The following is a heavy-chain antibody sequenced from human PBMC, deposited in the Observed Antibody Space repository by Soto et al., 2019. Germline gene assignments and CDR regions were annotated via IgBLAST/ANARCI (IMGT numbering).Heavy chain of an antibody. CDR2: MNPNSGNT. CDR3: AREKTSYGMDV. CDR1: GYTFTSYD. Sequence: QVQLVQSGAEVKKPGASVKVSCKASGYTFTSYDINWVRQATGQGLEWMGWMNPNSGNTGYAQKFQXXGTMTRKNSISTAYMELSSLRSEDTAVYYCAREKTSYGMDVWGQGTTVTVSS. V-gene: IGHV1-8*01. J-gene: IGHJ6*02.